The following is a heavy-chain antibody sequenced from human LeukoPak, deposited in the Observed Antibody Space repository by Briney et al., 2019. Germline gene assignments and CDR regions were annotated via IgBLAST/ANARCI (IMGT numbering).Heavy chain of an antibody. Sequence: GGTLRLSCAASGFTFSNYGMSWVRQAPGKGLEWVSAISGSGGSIYYADSVKGRFTLSRDNSKNTLYLQMNSLKPEDTAVYYCAKGGDRDLVGALYYFEYWGQGPLVSVSS. CDR3: AKGGDRDLVGALYYFEY. CDR2: ISGSGGSI. D-gene: IGHD1-26*01. V-gene: IGHV3-23*01. J-gene: IGHJ4*02. CDR1: GFTFSNYG.